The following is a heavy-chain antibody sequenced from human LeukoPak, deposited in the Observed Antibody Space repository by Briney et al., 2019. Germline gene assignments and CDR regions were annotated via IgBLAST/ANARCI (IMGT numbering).Heavy chain of an antibody. J-gene: IGHJ5*02. CDR1: GFTFSNAW. V-gene: IGHV3-15*01. CDR2: IKSKNDGCTT. Sequence: GGSLRLSCAASGFTFSNAWMSWVRQAPGKGLEWVGRIKSKNDGCTTDYAAPVKGRFTISRDNSKNTLNLQMNSLKTEDTAVYYGTTVEGPYCSSTSCYGPILFGPWGQGTLVTVSS. CDR3: TTVEGPYCSSTSCYGPILFGP. D-gene: IGHD2-2*01.